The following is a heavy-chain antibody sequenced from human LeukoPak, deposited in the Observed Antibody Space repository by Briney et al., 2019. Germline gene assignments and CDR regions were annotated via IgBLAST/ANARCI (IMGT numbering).Heavy chain of an antibody. D-gene: IGHD4/OR15-4a*01. CDR3: ARRAGAYSHPYDY. CDR2: IYSGTT. V-gene: IGHV3-53*01. Sequence: GGSLRFSCTVSGFSVSDNSMSWVRQAPGKGLEWVSFIYSGTTHYSDSAKGRFTISRDNSKNTLYLQMNSLRAEDTAVYYCARRAGAYSHPYDYWGQGTLVTVSS. J-gene: IGHJ4*02. CDR1: GFSVSDNS.